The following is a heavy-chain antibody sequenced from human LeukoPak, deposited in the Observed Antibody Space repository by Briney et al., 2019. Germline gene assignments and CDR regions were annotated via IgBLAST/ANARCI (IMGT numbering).Heavy chain of an antibody. Sequence: GGSLRLSCAASGFALRSCGMHWVRQAPGKGLEWVAFISYDESNKYYADSVKGRFTLSRDYSKNTLYLQMDSLRGEDSAVYYCAKDSAGVRGGSDFWGQGTLVTVSS. J-gene: IGHJ4*02. CDR1: GFALRSCG. CDR2: ISYDESNK. D-gene: IGHD3-10*02. CDR3: AKDSAGVRGGSDF. V-gene: IGHV3-30*18.